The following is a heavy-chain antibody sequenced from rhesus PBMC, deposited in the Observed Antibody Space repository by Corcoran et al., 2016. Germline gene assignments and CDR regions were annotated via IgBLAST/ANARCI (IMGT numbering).Heavy chain of an antibody. V-gene: IGHV3-136*01. J-gene: IGHJ4*01. CDR2: ISHTGNTI. D-gene: IGHD3-34*01. Sequence: EVQLVESGGGLVQPGGSLRLSCAASGFTFSSYDMSWVRQAPGGVSYISHTGNTIYYADSVKGRFTISRDNAKNSLSLQMSSRRAADTAVYYCTRDWGTGVYFDYWGQGVLVTVSS. CDR1: GFTFSSYD. CDR3: TRDWGTGVYFDY.